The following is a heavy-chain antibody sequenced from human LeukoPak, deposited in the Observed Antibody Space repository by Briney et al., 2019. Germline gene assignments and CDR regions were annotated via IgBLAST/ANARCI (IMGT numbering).Heavy chain of an antibody. Sequence: GSLRLSCAASGFTFSSYNMNWVRQAPGKGLEWVSSISSSSSYTYYADSVKGRFTISRDNAKNSLYLQMNSLRAEDTAVYYCARVWGYGGYSWGQGTLVTVSS. J-gene: IGHJ4*02. CDR2: ISSSSSYT. CDR1: GFTFSSYN. D-gene: IGHD5-12*01. V-gene: IGHV3-21*01. CDR3: ARVWGYGGYS.